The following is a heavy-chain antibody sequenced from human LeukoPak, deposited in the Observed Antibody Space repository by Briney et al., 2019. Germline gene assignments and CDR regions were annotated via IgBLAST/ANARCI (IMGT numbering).Heavy chain of an antibody. D-gene: IGHD1-1*01. J-gene: IGHJ3*02. V-gene: IGHV3-33*01. CDR3: ARDRQGTPGTFDI. Sequence: PGGSLRLSCAVSGFXFTSYGIHWVRQGPGKGLEWVAGIWYDGSQKYYADSVKGRFTISRDNSKNTLYLQMNSLRAEDTAVYYCARDRQGTPGTFDIWGQGTMVTVSP. CDR2: IWYDGSQK. CDR1: GFXFTSYG.